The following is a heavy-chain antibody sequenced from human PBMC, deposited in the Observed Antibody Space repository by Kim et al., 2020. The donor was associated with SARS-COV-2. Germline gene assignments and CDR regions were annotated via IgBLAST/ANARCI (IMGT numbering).Heavy chain of an antibody. V-gene: IGHV4-39*01. J-gene: IGHJ6*02. CDR3: ARTGGYRYGLYYYGMDV. CDR1: GGSISSSSYY. Sequence: SETLSLTCTVSGGSISSSSYYWGWIRQPPGKGLEWIGSIYYSGSTYYNPSLKSRVTISVDTSKNQFSLKLSSVTAADTAVYYCARTGGYRYGLYYYGMDVWGQGTTVTVS. D-gene: IGHD5-18*01. CDR2: IYYSGST.